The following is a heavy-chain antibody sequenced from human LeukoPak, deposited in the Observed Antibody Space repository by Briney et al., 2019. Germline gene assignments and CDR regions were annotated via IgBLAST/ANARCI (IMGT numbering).Heavy chain of an antibody. Sequence: WVRQPPGKGPEWIGSIYYTESTYHNPSLKSRVTISEDPSKNQFSLKLRSVTAADTAVYYCAREDGTAMDNAFDIWSQGTMVTVSS. CDR3: AREDGTAMDNAFDI. J-gene: IGHJ3*02. V-gene: IGHV4-39*07. D-gene: IGHD5-18*01. CDR2: IYYTEST.